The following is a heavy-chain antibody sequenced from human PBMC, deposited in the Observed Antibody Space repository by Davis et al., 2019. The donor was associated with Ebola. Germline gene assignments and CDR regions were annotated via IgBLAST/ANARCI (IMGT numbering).Heavy chain of an antibody. CDR2: VSAYNDNT. CDR1: GYTFTSYG. V-gene: IGHV1-18*01. D-gene: IGHD2-2*01. J-gene: IGHJ5*02. Sequence: AASVKVSCKASGYTFTSYGISWVRQAPGQGLEWMGWVSAYNDNTNYAQKLQGRVTMTTDTSTSTAYMELRSLRSDDTAVYYCARDCSGTSCYFKWFEPWGQGTLVTVSS. CDR3: ARDCSGTSCYFKWFEP.